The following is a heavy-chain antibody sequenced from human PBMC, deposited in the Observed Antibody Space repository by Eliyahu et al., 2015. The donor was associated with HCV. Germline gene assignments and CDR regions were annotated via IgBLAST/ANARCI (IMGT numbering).Heavy chain of an antibody. CDR2: IGTAGDT. Sequence: EVQLVESGGGLVQPGGSLRLSCAASGFTFNSYDMHWVRQVTGKGLEWVSAIGTAGDTYYSGSVKGRFTISRENAKNSLYLQMNSLRAGDTAVYYCARESRGSRYWYFDLWGRGTLVTVSS. J-gene: IGHJ2*01. CDR3: ARESRGSRYWYFDL. V-gene: IGHV3-13*01. D-gene: IGHD1-26*01. CDR1: GFTFNSYD.